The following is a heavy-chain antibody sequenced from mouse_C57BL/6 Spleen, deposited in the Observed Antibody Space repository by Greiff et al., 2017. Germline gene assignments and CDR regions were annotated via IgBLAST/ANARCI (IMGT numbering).Heavy chain of an antibody. CDR1: GYTFTSYW. J-gene: IGHJ1*03. CDR3: ASNYYGSSYGYFDV. D-gene: IGHD1-1*01. CDR2: IYPGSGST. V-gene: IGHV1-55*01. Sequence: QVQLQQPGAELVKPGASVKMSCKASGYTFTSYWLTWVKQRPGQGLEWIGDIYPGSGSTNYNEKFKSKATLTVDTSSSTAYMQLSSLTSEDSAVYYCASNYYGSSYGYFDVWGTGTTVTVSS.